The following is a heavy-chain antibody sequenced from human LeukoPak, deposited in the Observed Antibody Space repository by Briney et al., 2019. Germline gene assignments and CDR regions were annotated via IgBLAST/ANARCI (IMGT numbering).Heavy chain of an antibody. CDR3: ARHLEYGDFLYGMDV. V-gene: IGHV4-59*01. D-gene: IGHD4-17*01. J-gene: IGHJ6*02. CDR1: GGSISSYY. Sequence: SETLSLTCTVSGGSISSYYWSWIRQPPGKRLEWIGYIYYSGSTNYNPSLKSRVTISVDTSKNQFSLKLSSVTVADTAVYYCARHLEYGDFLYGMDVWGQGTTVTVSS. CDR2: IYYSGST.